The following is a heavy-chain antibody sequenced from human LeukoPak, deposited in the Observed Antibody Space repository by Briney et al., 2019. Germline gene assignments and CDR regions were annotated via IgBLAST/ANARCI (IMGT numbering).Heavy chain of an antibody. CDR3: ARDSRQRVVVAARGNYFDY. J-gene: IGHJ4*02. Sequence: GGSLRLSCAASGFTFSSYAMHWVHQAPGKGLEWVAVISYDGSNKYYADSVKGRFTISRDNSKNTLYLQMNSLRDEDTAVYYCARDSRQRVVVAARGNYFDYWGQGTLVTVSS. D-gene: IGHD2-15*01. CDR2: ISYDGSNK. V-gene: IGHV3-30-3*01. CDR1: GFTFSSYA.